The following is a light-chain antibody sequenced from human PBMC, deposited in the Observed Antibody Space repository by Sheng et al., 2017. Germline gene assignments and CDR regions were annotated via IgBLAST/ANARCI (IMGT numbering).Light chain of an antibody. CDR1: QTISSW. J-gene: IGKJ4*01. V-gene: IGKV1-5*03. CDR2: KAS. Sequence: DIQMTQSPSTVSASVGDRVTMTCRASQTISSWLAWYQQKPGQAPKLLIYKASILESGVPSRFSGSGSGTEFTLTITSLQPDDFATYHCQQYNSFPSFGGGTKVEIK. CDR3: QQYNSFPS.